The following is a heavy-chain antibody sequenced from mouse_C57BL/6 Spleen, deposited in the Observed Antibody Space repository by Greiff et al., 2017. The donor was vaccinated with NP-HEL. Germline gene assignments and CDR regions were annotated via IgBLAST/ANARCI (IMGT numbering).Heavy chain of an antibody. Sequence: EVQLQQSGPVLVKPGASVKMSCKASGYTFTDYYMNWVKQSHGKSLEWIGVINPYNGGTSYNQKFKGKATLTVDKSSSTAYMELNSLTSEDSAVYYCARSGTVVGDYWGQGTTLTVSS. J-gene: IGHJ2*01. V-gene: IGHV1-19*01. CDR3: ARSGTVVGDY. CDR2: INPYNGGT. CDR1: GYTFTDYY. D-gene: IGHD1-1*01.